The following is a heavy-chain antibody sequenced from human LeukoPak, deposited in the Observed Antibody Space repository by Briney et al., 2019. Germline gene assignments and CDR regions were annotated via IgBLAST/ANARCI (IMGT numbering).Heavy chain of an antibody. J-gene: IGHJ6*03. CDR1: GGSISSGSYY. V-gene: IGHV4-61*02. CDR2: IYTSGST. CDR3: AREGDYSYYMDV. Sequence: SQTLSLTCTVSGGSISSGSYYWSWIRQPAGKGLEWIGRIYTSGSTNYNPSLKSRVTISVDTSKNQFSLKLCSVTAADTAVYYCAREGDYSYYMDVWGKGTTVTVSS.